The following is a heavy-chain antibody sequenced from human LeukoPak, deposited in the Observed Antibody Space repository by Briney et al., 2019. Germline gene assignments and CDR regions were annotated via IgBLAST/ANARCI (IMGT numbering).Heavy chain of an antibody. CDR2: ISVSGNT. V-gene: IGHV3-23*01. Sequence: GGSLRLSCAASGFTLSSYAMSWVRQGPGKGLEWVSAISVSGNTYHADSVKGRFTISRDSSKNTLYLQMNSLRADDTAVYYCARARATVTRISSFDIWGQGTMVTVSS. J-gene: IGHJ3*02. CDR3: ARARATVTRISSFDI. CDR1: GFTLSSYA. D-gene: IGHD4-17*01.